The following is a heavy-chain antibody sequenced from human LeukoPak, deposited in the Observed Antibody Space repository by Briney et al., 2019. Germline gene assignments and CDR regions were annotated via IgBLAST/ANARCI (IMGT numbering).Heavy chain of an antibody. V-gene: IGHV4-4*02. J-gene: IGHJ3*02. CDR1: GGSISSSNW. D-gene: IGHD3-22*01. Sequence: SETLSLTCAVSGGSISSSNWWGWVRQPPGKGLEWIGEIHHSGSTNYNPSLKSRVTISADKSKNQFSLKLSSVTAADTAVYYCARILCYYDSSGYCQEDAFDIWGQGTMVTVSS. CDR3: ARILCYYDSSGYCQEDAFDI. CDR2: IHHSGST.